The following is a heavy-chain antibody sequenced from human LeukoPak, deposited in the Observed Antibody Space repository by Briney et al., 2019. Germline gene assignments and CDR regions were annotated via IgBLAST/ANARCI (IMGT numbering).Heavy chain of an antibody. J-gene: IGHJ6*03. Sequence: SETLSLTCTVSGVSVSNYYWSWIRQPAGKGLEWIGRIYSSGTTNYNPSLNDRVTMSVDTSKNQFFLMLTSVAAADTAKYCCARVYWGGSSGNHYYYMDVWGKGITVTVSS. CDR2: IYSSGTT. CDR1: GVSVSNYY. V-gene: IGHV4-4*07. CDR3: ARVYWGGSSGNHYYYMDV. D-gene: IGHD3-10*01.